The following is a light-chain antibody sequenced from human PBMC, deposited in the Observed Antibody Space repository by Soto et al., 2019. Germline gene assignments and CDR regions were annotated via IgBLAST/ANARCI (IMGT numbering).Light chain of an antibody. Sequence: QSALTQPASVSGSPGQSITISCTGSSSDVGGYNYVSWYQQHPGKAPKLMIYDVSNRPSGISDRFSGSKSDNTASLTISGLQAEDDAEYYCSSYTTSSSYVFGTGTKLTVL. V-gene: IGLV2-14*03. CDR2: DVS. CDR1: SSDVGGYNY. CDR3: SSYTTSSSYV. J-gene: IGLJ1*01.